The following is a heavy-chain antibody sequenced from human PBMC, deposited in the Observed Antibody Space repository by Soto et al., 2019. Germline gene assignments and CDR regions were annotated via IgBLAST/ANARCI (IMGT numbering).Heavy chain of an antibody. CDR2: TNPTGGST. CDR3: ARHRAAGDV. D-gene: IGHD2-8*02. J-gene: IGHJ4*02. V-gene: IGHV1-46*04. CDR1: GYTFINYY. Sequence: QVQLVQSGAEVKKPGASVKVSCKASGYTFINYYIHWVRQAPGHGLEWMAITNPTGGSTNYAQKLQGRLILTMDTSTTTVYMELSSLTSEDTAIYYCARHRAAGDVWGQGTLATVSS.